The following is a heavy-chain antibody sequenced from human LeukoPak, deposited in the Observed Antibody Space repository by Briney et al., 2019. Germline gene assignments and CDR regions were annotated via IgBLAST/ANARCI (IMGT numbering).Heavy chain of an antibody. D-gene: IGHD6-13*01. CDR2: IYSGGST. V-gene: IGHV3-53*01. CDR3: LGQHLGT. J-gene: IGHJ5*02. Sequence: GGSLRLSCAASGFTFSDYYMTWVRQAPGKGLEWVSTIYSGGSTYYADSVRGRFTISRDNSNNTLYLQMHSLRAEDTAVYYCLGQHLGTWGQGTLVTVSS. CDR1: GFTFSDYY.